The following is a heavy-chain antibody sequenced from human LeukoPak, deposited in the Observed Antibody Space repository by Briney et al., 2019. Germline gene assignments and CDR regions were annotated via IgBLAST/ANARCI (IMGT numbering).Heavy chain of an antibody. CDR2: IKSKTDGGTT. Sequence: GGSLRLSCAASGFTFSNAWMSWVRQAPGKGLEWVGRIKSKTDGGTTDYAAPVKGRFTISRDDSKNTLYLQMNSLKTEDTAAYYCTTVDTAMVSRRAFDIWGQGTMVTVSS. V-gene: IGHV3-15*01. CDR1: GFTFSNAW. D-gene: IGHD5-18*01. J-gene: IGHJ3*02. CDR3: TTVDTAMVSRRAFDI.